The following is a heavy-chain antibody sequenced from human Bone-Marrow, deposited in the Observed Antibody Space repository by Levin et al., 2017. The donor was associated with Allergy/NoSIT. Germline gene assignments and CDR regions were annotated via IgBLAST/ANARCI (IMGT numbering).Heavy chain of an antibody. CDR2: IYYNGGT. CDR3: ARSRTCSGGTCYSVVGWLDP. Sequence: LRLSCTVSGDSISRADYYWNWIRQLPGKGLEWIGYIYYNGGTYYNPSLKSRLTFSVDMSKNQFSLKLSSVTAADTAMYYCARSRTCSGGTCYSVVGWLDPWGQGMPVTVSS. D-gene: IGHD2-15*01. J-gene: IGHJ5*02. CDR1: GDSISRADYY. V-gene: IGHV4-31*02.